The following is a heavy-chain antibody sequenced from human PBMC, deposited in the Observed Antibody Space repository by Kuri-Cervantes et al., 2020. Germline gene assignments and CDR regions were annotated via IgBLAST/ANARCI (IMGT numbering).Heavy chain of an antibody. CDR1: GYTFTSYY. CDR2: INPSGGST. Sequence: ASVKVSCKASGYTFTSYYMHWVRQAPGQGLEWMGIINPSGGSTSYAQKFQGRVTMTRDTSTSTAYMELSSLRSEDTAVYYCARMAGSSTSTTYYYYMDVWGKGTTVTVSS. CDR3: ARMAGSSTSTTYYYYMDV. D-gene: IGHD2-2*01. V-gene: IGHV1-46*01. J-gene: IGHJ6*03.